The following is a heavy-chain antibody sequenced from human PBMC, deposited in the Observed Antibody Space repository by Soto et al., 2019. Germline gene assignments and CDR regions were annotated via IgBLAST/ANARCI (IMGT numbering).Heavy chain of an antibody. V-gene: IGHV1-69*08. CDR2: IIPILGIA. CDR1: GGTFSSYT. D-gene: IGHD2-2*01. J-gene: IGHJ5*02. Sequence: QVQLVQSGAEVKKPGSSVKVSCKASGGTFSSYTISWVRQAPGQGLEWMGRIIPILGIANYAQKFQSRVTINADKSTSTAYMELSSLRYEDTAVYYCARDYCSSTGCYLAPLSLFGPWGQVTLVTVSS. CDR3: ARDYCSSTGCYLAPLSLFGP.